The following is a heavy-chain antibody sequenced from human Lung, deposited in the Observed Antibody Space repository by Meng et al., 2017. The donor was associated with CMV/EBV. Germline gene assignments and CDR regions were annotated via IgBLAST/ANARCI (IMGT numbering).Heavy chain of an antibody. D-gene: IGHD3-3*01. CDR1: GGSFSGYY. J-gene: IGHJ2*01. Sequence: GSLRLXCAVYGGSFSGYYWSWIRQPPGKGLEWIGEINHSGSTNYNPSLKSRVTISVDTSKNTLDLQMDSLRVEDTALYYCVRDFWSGSGWYFDLWGRGTLVTVSS. CDR2: INHSGST. CDR3: VRDFWSGSGWYFDL. V-gene: IGHV4-34*01.